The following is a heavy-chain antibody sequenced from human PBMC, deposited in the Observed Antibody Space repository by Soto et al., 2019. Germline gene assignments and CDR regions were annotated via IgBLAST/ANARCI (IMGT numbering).Heavy chain of an antibody. V-gene: IGHV5-10-1*01. CDR2: IDPRDSYV. CDR1: GYSFSTFW. Sequence: GEALKISCKGSGYSFSTFWISWVRQMPGKGLEWIGRIDPRDSYVNYSPSFQGHVTISADKSISTAYLQWGSLKASDTAMYYCARLYCTTSTCDSWFDPWGQGTLVTVSS. J-gene: IGHJ5*02. CDR3: ARLYCTTSTCDSWFDP. D-gene: IGHD2-2*01.